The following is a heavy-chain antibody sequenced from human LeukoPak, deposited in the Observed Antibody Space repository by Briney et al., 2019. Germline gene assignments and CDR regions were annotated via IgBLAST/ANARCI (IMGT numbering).Heavy chain of an antibody. CDR1: GYTFTRYG. V-gene: IGHV1-18*01. D-gene: IGHD2-21*01. CDR2: ISASNGNT. CDR3: ARSHLIVVVDPDRAFDI. J-gene: IGHJ3*02. Sequence: GASVKVSCKASGYTFTRYGISWVRQAPGQGLQWLGWISASNGNTNYAQKLQGRVTMTTDTSTSTAYMELRSLRSDDTAVYYCARSHLIVVVDPDRAFDIWGQGTMVTVSS.